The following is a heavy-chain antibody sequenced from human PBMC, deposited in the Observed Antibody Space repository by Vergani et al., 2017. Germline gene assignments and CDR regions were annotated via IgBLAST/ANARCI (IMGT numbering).Heavy chain of an antibody. J-gene: IGHJ6*02. CDR2: IYYSGST. D-gene: IGHD2-15*01. CDR1: GGSISSYY. CDR3: ARHYCSGGSCYENYYYGMDV. V-gene: IGHV4-59*08. Sequence: QVQLQESGPGLVKPSETLSLTCTVSGGSISSYYWSWTRQPPGKGLEWIGYIYYSGSTNYNPSLKSRVTISVDTSKNQFSLKLSSVTAADTAVYYCARHYCSGGSCYENYYYGMDVWGQGTTVTVSS.